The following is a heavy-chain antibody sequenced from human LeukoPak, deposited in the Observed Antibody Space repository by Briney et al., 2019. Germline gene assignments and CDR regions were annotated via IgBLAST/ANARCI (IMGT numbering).Heavy chain of an antibody. Sequence: GSLRLSCAASGFTFSSYGMHWVRQAPGKGLEWVAFIRYDGSNKYYADSVRGRFIISRDNSMNMLHLQMNSLRVEDTAVYYCARATKAVADFDLWGRGALVTVSS. CDR3: ARATKAVADFDL. CDR1: GFTFSSYG. J-gene: IGHJ2*01. V-gene: IGHV3-30*02. D-gene: IGHD6-19*01. CDR2: IRYDGSNK.